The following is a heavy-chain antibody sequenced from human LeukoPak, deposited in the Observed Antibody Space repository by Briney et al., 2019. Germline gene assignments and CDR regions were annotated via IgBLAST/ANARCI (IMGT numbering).Heavy chain of an antibody. CDR2: ISGIGGTT. Sequence: GGTLRLSCAASGFTFRMYVMTWVRQAPGKGLEWVSGISGIGGTTYYADSVKGRFTISRDNAKNSLYLQMNSLRAEDTAVYYCAGGELWFGELYPTGYFDYWGQGTLVTVSS. V-gene: IGHV3-23*01. J-gene: IGHJ4*02. D-gene: IGHD3-10*01. CDR1: GFTFRMYV. CDR3: AGGELWFGELYPTGYFDY.